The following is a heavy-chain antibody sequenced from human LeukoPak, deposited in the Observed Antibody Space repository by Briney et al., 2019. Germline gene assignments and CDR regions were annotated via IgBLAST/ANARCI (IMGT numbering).Heavy chain of an antibody. CDR1: GGSISSYH. CDR2: IYYSGST. J-gene: IGHJ1*01. D-gene: IGHD3-10*01. CDR3: ARDEVRFPRVFQH. Sequence: SETLSLTCTVSGGSISSYHWSWLRQPPGKELEWIGNIYYSGSTNYNPSLKSRVTISLDTSKDQFSLQLSSVTAADTAVYYCARDEVRFPRVFQHWGQGTLVTVSS. V-gene: IGHV4-59*01.